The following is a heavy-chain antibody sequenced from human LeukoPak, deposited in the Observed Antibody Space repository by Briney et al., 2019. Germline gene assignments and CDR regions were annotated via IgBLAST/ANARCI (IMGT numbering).Heavy chain of an antibody. CDR3: AKGGYGDYADYYYYGMDV. V-gene: IGHV3-30*18. Sequence: PGRSLRLSCAASGFTFSSYGMHWVRQAPGKGLEWVAVISYDGSNKYYADSVKGRFTISRDNSKNTLYLQMNSLRAEDTAVYYCAKGGYGDYADYYYYGMDVWGEGTTVTVSS. D-gene: IGHD4-17*01. CDR1: GFTFSSYG. CDR2: ISYDGSNK. J-gene: IGHJ6*04.